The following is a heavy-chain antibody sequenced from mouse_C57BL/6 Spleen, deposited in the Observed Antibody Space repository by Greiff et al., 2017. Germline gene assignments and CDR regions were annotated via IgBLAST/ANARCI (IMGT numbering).Heavy chain of an antibody. CDR2: ISSGSSTI. V-gene: IGHV5-17*01. CDR1: GFTFSDYG. J-gene: IGHJ3*01. CDR3: ARGAIPGWFAY. D-gene: IGHD1-1*01. Sequence: EVQVVESGGGLVKPGGSLKLSCAASGFTFSDYGMHWVRQAPEKGLEWVAYISSGSSTIYYADTVKGRFTISRDNAKNTLFLQMTSLRSEDTAMYYCARGAIPGWFAYWGQGTLVTVSA.